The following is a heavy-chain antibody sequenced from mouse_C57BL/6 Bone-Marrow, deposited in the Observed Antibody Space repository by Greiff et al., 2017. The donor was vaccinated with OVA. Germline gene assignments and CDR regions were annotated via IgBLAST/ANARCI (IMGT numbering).Heavy chain of an antibody. CDR2: ISSGGSYP. CDR1: GFTFSSYG. J-gene: IGHJ3*01. Sequence: EVQGVESGGDLVKPGGSLKLSCAASGFTFSSYGMSWVRQTPDKRLEWVATISSGGSYPYYPDSVKGRFTISRDNAKNTLYRQMSSLKSEDTAMYYCARHHDYDGAWFAYWGQGTLVTVSA. D-gene: IGHD2-4*01. V-gene: IGHV5-6*01. CDR3: ARHHDYDGAWFAY.